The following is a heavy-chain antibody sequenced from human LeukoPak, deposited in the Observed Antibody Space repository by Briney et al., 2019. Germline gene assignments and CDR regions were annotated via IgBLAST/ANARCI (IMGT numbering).Heavy chain of an antibody. CDR3: AKDIAYDPNDAFDI. Sequence: TGGSLRLSCAASGFTFDDYAMHWVRHAPGKGLEWVSGISWNSGSIDYADSVKGRFTISRDNAKNSLYLQMNSLRAEDTALYYCAKDIAYDPNDAFDIWGQGTMVTVSS. V-gene: IGHV3-9*01. CDR1: GFTFDDYA. D-gene: IGHD5-12*01. CDR2: ISWNSGSI. J-gene: IGHJ3*02.